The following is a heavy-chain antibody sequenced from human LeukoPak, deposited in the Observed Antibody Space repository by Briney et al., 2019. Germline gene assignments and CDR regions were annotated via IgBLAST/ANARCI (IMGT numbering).Heavy chain of an antibody. CDR1: GYGFTSYW. CDR3: ARLGGYTYADEADY. CDR2: IYPGDSDT. D-gene: IGHD5-18*01. J-gene: IGHJ4*02. V-gene: IGHV5-51*01. Sequence: GEPLQISCKGSGYGFTSYWIGWVRQMPGKGLECMGIIYPGDSDTRYSPSFQGQVIISADKSISTAYLQWNSLKASDTAMYYCARLGGYTYADEADYGGQGTLVTVSS.